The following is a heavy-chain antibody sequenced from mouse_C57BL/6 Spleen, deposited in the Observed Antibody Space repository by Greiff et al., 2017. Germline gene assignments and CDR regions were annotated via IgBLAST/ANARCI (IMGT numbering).Heavy chain of an antibody. J-gene: IGHJ4*01. D-gene: IGHD2-10*01. CDR1: GYTFTSYW. CDR2: IYPGDGDT. Sequence: QVQLQQPGAELVKPGASVKLSCKASGYTFTSYWMHWVKQRPGKGLEWIGRIYPGDGDTNYNGKFKGKATLTADKSSSTAYMQLSSLTSEDSAVYFCARSYYDHYYAMDYWGQGTSVTVSS. CDR3: ARSYYDHYYAMDY. V-gene: IGHV1-82*01.